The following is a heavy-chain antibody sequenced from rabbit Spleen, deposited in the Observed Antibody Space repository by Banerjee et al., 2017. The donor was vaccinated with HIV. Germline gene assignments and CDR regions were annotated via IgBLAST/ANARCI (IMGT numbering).Heavy chain of an antibody. V-gene: IGHV1S45*01. CDR1: GVSLNDKDV. D-gene: IGHD4-1*01. Sequence: QEQLVESGGGLVKPEGSLTLTCKASGVSLNDKDVMCWVRQAPGKGLEWIACINTGSSGSTNYASWAKGRFTISKTSSTTVTLQMTSLTAADTATYFCARETSGGWGVVLYYFRLWGPGTLVTVS. J-gene: IGHJ4*01. CDR3: ARETSGGWGVVLYYFRL. CDR2: INTGSSGST.